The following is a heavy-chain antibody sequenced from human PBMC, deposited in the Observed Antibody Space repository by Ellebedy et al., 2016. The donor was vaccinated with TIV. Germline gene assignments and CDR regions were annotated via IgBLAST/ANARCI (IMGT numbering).Heavy chain of an antibody. CDR1: GLTFSNYA. CDR2: ISGSSLST. D-gene: IGHD5-24*01. Sequence: GGSLRLXXVASGLTFSNYAMNWVRQAPGKGLEWVSTISGSSLSTYYADSVKGRFTISRDNSKNTLYLQMNSLRAEDTAIYYCAKGSDNPAYNYGRFDYWGQGNLVTVSS. CDR3: AKGSDNPAYNYGRFDY. J-gene: IGHJ4*02. V-gene: IGHV3-23*01.